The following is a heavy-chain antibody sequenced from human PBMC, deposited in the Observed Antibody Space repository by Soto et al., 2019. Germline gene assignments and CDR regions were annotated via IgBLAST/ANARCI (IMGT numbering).Heavy chain of an antibody. CDR1: GFTFSSYA. J-gene: IGHJ6*02. CDR3: ARDLSGMDV. CDR2: ISYDGSNK. Sequence: QVQLVESGGGVVQPGRSLRLSCAASGFTFSSYAMHWVRQAPGKGLEWVAVISYDGSNKYYADSVKGRFTISRDNSKNTLYLQMNSLRAEDTAVYYCARDLSGMDVCGQGTTVTVSS. V-gene: IGHV3-30-3*01.